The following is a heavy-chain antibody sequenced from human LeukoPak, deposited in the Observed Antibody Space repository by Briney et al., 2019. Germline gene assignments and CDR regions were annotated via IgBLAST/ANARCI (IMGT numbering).Heavy chain of an antibody. J-gene: IGHJ4*02. Sequence: GGSLRLSCAASGFTFSSYGMHWVRQAPGKGLEWVAFIRYDGSNKYYADSVKGRFTISRDNSKNTLYLQMNSLSAEDSAVYYCARDYYDTSGYYQHAYWGQGTLVTVSS. D-gene: IGHD3-22*01. CDR2: IRYDGSNK. CDR1: GFTFSSYG. CDR3: ARDYYDTSGYYQHAY. V-gene: IGHV3-30*02.